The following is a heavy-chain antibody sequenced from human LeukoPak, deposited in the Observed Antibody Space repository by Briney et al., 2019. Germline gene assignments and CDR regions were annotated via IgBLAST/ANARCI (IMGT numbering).Heavy chain of an antibody. J-gene: IGHJ4*02. CDR3: ARDDCSGGSCPNDY. V-gene: IGHV1-69*04. CDR1: GGTFSSYA. CDR2: IIPILGIA. Sequence: RASVKVSCKASGGTFSSYAISWVRQAPGQGLEWMGRIIPILGIANYAQKFQGRVTITADKSTSTAYMELSSLRSEDTAVYYCARDDCSGGSCPNDYWGQGTLVTVSS. D-gene: IGHD2-15*01.